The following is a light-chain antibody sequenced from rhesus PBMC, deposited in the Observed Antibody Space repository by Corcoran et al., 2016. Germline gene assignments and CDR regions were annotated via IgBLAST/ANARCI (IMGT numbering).Light chain of an antibody. CDR2: AAS. J-gene: IGKJ1*01. V-gene: IGKV1-36*01. Sequence: DIQMTQSPSSLSASVGDRVTITCRASQGISNYLSWYQQKPGKPPKRLIYAASSLESGVPSRFSGSGSGTELTISISRLQPEDFAAYYWLQYNSKRTFGQGTKVEIK. CDR1: QGISNY. CDR3: LQYNSKRT.